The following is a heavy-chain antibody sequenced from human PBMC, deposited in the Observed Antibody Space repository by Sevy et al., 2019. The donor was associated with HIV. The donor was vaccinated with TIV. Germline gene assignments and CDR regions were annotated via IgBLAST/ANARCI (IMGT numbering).Heavy chain of an antibody. V-gene: IGHV3-30*18. D-gene: IGHD3-10*01. J-gene: IGHJ6*02. CDR3: AKSDGSGSYYSYYYYYGMDV. CDR1: GFTFSSYG. Sequence: GRSLRLSCAASGFTFSSYGMHWVRQAPGKGLEWVAVISYDGSNKYYADSVKGRFTISRDNSKNTLYLQMNSLRAEDTAVYYCAKSDGSGSYYSYYYYYGMDVWGQGTTVTVSS. CDR2: ISYDGSNK.